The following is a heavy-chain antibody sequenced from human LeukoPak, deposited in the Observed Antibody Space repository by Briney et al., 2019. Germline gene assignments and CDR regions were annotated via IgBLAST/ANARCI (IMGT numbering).Heavy chain of an antibody. CDR1: GFTFSSYA. V-gene: IGHV3-23*01. J-gene: IGHJ3*02. CDR3: AKDRLRGVIINHDAFDI. CDR2: ISGSGGST. Sequence: QTGGSLRLSCAASGFTFSSYAMSWVRQAPGKGLEWVSAISGSGGSTYYADSVKGRFTISRDNSKNTLYLQMNSLRAEDTAVYYCAKDRLRGVIINHDAFDIWGQGTMVTVSS. D-gene: IGHD3-10*01.